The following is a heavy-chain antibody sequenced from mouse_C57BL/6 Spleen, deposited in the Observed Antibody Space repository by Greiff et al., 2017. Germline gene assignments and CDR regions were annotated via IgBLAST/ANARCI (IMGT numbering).Heavy chain of an antibody. V-gene: IGHV2-9-1*01. D-gene: IGHD1-1*01. CDR2: IWTGGGT. J-gene: IGHJ4*01. CDR1: GFSLTSYA. Sequence: VMLVESGPGLVAPSQSLSITCTVSGFSLTSYAISWVRQPPGKGLEWLGVIWTGGGTNYNSALKSRLSISKDNSKSQVFLKMNSLQTDDTARYYCARIYYPLDYYAMDYWGQGTSVTVSS. CDR3: ARIYYPLDYYAMDY.